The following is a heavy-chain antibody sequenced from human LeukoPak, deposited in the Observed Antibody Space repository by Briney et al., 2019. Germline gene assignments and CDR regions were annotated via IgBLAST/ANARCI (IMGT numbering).Heavy chain of an antibody. V-gene: IGHV1-69*06. CDR1: GGTFSIYA. D-gene: IGHD2-21*02. Sequence: ASVKVSCKASGGTFSIYAISWVRQAPGQGLEWMGGIIPIFGTANYVQKFQDRVTITADKSTSTAYMELSSLTSDDTAVYYCAKPHITSVVTVLAYYFDYWGQGSLVTVSS. J-gene: IGHJ4*02. CDR3: AKPHITSVVTVLAYYFDY. CDR2: IIPIFGTA.